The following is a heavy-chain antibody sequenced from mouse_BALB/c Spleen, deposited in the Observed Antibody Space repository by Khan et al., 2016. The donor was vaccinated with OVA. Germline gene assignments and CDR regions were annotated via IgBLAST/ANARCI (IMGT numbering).Heavy chain of an antibody. CDR1: GFTFNTYA. J-gene: IGHJ3*01. CDR3: MRQEGLYGNYGFAY. D-gene: IGHD2-1*01. Sequence: EVQLVESGGGLVQPKGSLKLSCAASGFTFNTYAMNWVRQAPGKGLEWVARITSKSNNYATYYADSVKDRFAISRDDSQTMLYLQMNNMKTEDTAMYYCMRQEGLYGNYGFAYWGQGTLVTVSA. CDR2: ITSKSNNYAT. V-gene: IGHV10-1*02.